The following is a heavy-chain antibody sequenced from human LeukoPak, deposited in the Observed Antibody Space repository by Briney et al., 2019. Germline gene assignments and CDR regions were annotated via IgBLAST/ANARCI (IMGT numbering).Heavy chain of an antibody. CDR1: GFTFNDYY. J-gene: IGHJ4*02. Sequence: ASVKVSCRTSGFTFNDYYIHWVRQAPGQGLEWMGWISAYYGNTMYAQKLQGRVTMTTDTSTSTAYMEVRSLRSDDTAIYYCARDHSSSGQLFDYWGQGTLVTVSS. V-gene: IGHV1-18*01. D-gene: IGHD6-13*01. CDR2: ISAYYGNT. CDR3: ARDHSSSGQLFDY.